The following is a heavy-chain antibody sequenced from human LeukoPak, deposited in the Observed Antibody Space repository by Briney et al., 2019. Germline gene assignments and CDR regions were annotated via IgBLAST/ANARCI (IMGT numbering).Heavy chain of an antibody. CDR1: GGSISSYY. D-gene: IGHD2-15*01. V-gene: IGHV4-59*12. CDR3: ARGLPYCSGGSCFSHWFDP. CDR2: IYYSGST. Sequence: SETLSLTCTVSGGSISSYYWSWIRQPPGKGLEWIGYIYYSGSTNYNPSLKSRVTISVDTSKNQFSLKLSSVTAADTAVYYCARGLPYCSGGSCFSHWFDPWGQGTLVIVSS. J-gene: IGHJ5*02.